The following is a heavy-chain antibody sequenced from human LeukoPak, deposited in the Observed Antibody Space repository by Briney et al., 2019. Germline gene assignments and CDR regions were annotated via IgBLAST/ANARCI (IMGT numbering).Heavy chain of an antibody. CDR3: AKDFDSSSWSGYYFDY. Sequence: PGGSLRLSCAASGFTFSSYSMNWVRQAPGKGLEWVSAISGSGGSTYYADSVKGRFTISRDNSKNTLYLQMNSLRAEDTAVYYCAKDFDSSSWSGYYFDYWGQGTLVTVSS. D-gene: IGHD6-13*01. V-gene: IGHV3-23*01. CDR2: ISGSGGST. J-gene: IGHJ4*02. CDR1: GFTFSSYS.